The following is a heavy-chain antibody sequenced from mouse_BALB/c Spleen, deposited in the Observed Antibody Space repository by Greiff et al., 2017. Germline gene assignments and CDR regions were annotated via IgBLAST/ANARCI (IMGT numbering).Heavy chain of an antibody. CDR3: ARGNGDAAWFAY. D-gene: IGHD4-1*01. V-gene: IGHV2-9*02. Sequence: VQRVESGPGLVAPSQSLSITCTVSGFSFTSYGVHWVRQPPGKGLEWLGVIWAGGSTNYNSALMSRLSISKDNSKSQVFLKMNSLQTDDTAMYYCARGNGDAAWFAYGGQGTRVTVSA. CDR1: GFSFTSYG. J-gene: IGHJ3*01. CDR2: IWAGGST.